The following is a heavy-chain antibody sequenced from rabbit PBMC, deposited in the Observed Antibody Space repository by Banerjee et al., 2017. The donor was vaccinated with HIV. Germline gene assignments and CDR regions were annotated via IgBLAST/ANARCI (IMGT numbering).Heavy chain of an antibody. V-gene: IGHV1S40*01. CDR2: IYAGSSGST. CDR3: ARESYGGDAYAAGTFAL. J-gene: IGHJ4*01. Sequence: QSLEESGGDLVKPGASLTLTCTASGLDFSSSYWICWVRQAPGKGLEWIACIYAGSSGSTYYASWAKGRFTISKTSSTTVTLQMTSLTAADTATYFCARESYGGDAYAAGTFALWGPGTLVTVS. CDR1: GLDFSSSYW. D-gene: IGHD6-1*01.